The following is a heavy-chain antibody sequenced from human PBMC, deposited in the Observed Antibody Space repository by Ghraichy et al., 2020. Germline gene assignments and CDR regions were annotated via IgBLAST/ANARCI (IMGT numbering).Heavy chain of an antibody. J-gene: IGHJ4*02. CDR3: ARETMVRGIEQYYFDH. CDR1: GGSFSGYY. V-gene: IGHV4-34*01. D-gene: IGHD3-10*01. CDR2: INHSGST. Sequence: SETLSLTCAVYGGSFSGYYWSWIRQPPGKGLEWIGEINHSGSTNYNPSLKSRVTISVDTSKNKFSLKLSPVTAADTAVYYCARETMVRGIEQYYFDHWGQGTLVTVSS.